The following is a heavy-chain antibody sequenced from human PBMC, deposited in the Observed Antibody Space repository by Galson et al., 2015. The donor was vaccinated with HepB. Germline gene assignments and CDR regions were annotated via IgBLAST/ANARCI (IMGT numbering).Heavy chain of an antibody. V-gene: IGHV6-1*01. J-gene: IGHJ5*02. CDR3: ARDLTLRSASPTSWFDP. CDR1: GDSVSGKSAA. CDR2: TYYRSKWYN. D-gene: IGHD1/OR15-1a*01. Sequence: CAISGDSVSGKSAAWNWIRQSPSRGLEWLGRTYYRSKWYNDYAISVKSRISINPDTSKNQFSLQLHSVTPEDTALYYCARDLTLRSASPTSWFDPWGQGTLVTVSS.